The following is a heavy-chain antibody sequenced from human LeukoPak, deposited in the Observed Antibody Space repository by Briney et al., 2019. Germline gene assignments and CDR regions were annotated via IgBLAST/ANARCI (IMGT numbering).Heavy chain of an antibody. D-gene: IGHD6-19*01. V-gene: IGHV4-39*07. CDR3: AITGYSSGWAFDY. CDR2: IYYSGST. J-gene: IGHJ4*02. CDR1: GGSISSSSYY. Sequence: PSETLSLTCTVSGGSISSSSYYWGWIRQPPGKGLEWIGSIYYSGSTYYNPSLKSRVTISIDTSKNQFSLKLSSVTAADTAVYYCAITGYSSGWAFDYWGQGTLVTVSS.